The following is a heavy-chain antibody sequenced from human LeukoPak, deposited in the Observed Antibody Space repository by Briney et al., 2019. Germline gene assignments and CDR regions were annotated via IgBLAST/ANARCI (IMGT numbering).Heavy chain of an antibody. CDR1: GYTLTELS. Sequence: ASVKVSCKVSGYTLTELSMHWVRQAPGKGLEWMGGFDPEDGETIYAQKFQGRVTITRNTSISTAYMELSSLRSEDTAVYYCARGGESMGDWGQGTLVTVSS. D-gene: IGHD3-16*01. V-gene: IGHV1-24*01. CDR3: ARGGESMGD. J-gene: IGHJ4*02. CDR2: FDPEDGET.